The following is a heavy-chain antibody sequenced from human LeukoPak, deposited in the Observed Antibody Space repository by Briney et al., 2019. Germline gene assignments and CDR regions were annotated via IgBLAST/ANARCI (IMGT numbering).Heavy chain of an antibody. J-gene: IGHJ4*02. CDR2: ISSNGDNT. CDR3: VRGTGY. V-gene: IGHV3-64D*06. CDR1: GFTFSTYA. Sequence: GGSLRLSCSVSGFTFSTYAMHWVRQAAGKGLEYVSAISSNGDNTYYADSVKGRFTISRDNSKNTLYLQMSGLRADDTAVYYCVRGTGYWGQGTLVTVSS.